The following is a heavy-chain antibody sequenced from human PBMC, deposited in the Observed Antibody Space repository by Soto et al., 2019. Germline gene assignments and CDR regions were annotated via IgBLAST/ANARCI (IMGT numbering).Heavy chain of an antibody. D-gene: IGHD3-9*01. CDR2: IWYDGSNK. Sequence: PGGSLRLSCASSGFTFSSYGMHWVRQAPGKGLEWVAVIWYDGSNKYYADSVKGRFTISRDNSKNTLYLQMNSLRAEDTAVYYCARDPYYDILTGYYLPLNYFDYWGQGTLVTVSS. CDR3: ARDPYYDILTGYYLPLNYFDY. J-gene: IGHJ4*02. V-gene: IGHV3-33*01. CDR1: GFTFSSYG.